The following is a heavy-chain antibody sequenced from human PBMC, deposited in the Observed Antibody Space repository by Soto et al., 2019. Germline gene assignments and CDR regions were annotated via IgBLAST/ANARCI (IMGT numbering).Heavy chain of an antibody. V-gene: IGHV1-3*01. Sequence: ASVKVSGKASGYTFTSFAINWVRQAPGQRLEWVGWINAGNGATTYSQNFKGRVTITRDTSANTASMELRSLKSEDTAVFYCARFCSSSLCYAAFDYRGHGTLVTVSS. CDR1: GYTFTSFA. J-gene: IGHJ4*01. CDR2: INAGNGAT. D-gene: IGHD2-2*01. CDR3: ARFCSSSLCYAAFDY.